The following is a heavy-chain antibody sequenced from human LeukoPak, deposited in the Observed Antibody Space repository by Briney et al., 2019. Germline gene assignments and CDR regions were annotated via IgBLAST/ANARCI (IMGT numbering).Heavy chain of an antibody. CDR1: GFTFSDYY. CDR3: ARGGGSTYCGGDCYKRGLVY. D-gene: IGHD2-21*02. V-gene: IGHV3-11*01. J-gene: IGHJ4*02. Sequence: PGGSLRLSCAASGFTFSDYYMSWIRQAPGKGLEWVSYISSSGSTIYYADSVKGRFTISRDNAKNSLYLQMNSLRAEDTAVCYCARGGGSTYCGGDCYKRGLVYWGQGTLVTVSS. CDR2: ISSSGSTI.